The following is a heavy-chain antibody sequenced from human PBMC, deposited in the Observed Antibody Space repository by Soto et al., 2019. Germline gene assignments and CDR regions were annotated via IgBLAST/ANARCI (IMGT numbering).Heavy chain of an antibody. CDR2: IYYSGST. D-gene: IGHD6-13*01. J-gene: IGHJ6*02. CDR3: ARAIGKGSSWYPLRNDYYYYGMDV. V-gene: IGHV4-59*01. CDR1: GGSISSYY. Sequence: SETLSLTCTVSGGSISSYYWSWIRQPPGKGLEWIGYIYYSGSTNYNPSLKSRVTISVDTSKNQCSLKLSSVTAADTAVYYCARAIGKGSSWYPLRNDYYYYGMDVWGQGTTVTVSS.